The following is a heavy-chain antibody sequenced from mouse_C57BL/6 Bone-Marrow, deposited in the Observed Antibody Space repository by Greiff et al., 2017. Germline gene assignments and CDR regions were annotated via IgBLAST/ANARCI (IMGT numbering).Heavy chain of an antibody. CDR1: GYTFTSYG. CDR3: ARRATVVATRAGFAY. J-gene: IGHJ3*01. CDR2: IYPRSGNT. D-gene: IGHD1-1*01. Sequence: VQLQQSGAELARPGASVKLSCKASGYTFTSYGISWVKQRTGQGLEWIGEIYPRSGNTYYNEKFKGKATLTADKSSSTAYMELRSLTSEDSAVYFCARRATVVATRAGFAYWGQGTLVTVSA. V-gene: IGHV1-81*01.